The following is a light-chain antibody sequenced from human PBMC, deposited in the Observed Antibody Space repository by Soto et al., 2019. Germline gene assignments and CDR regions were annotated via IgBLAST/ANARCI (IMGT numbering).Light chain of an antibody. J-gene: IGLJ1*01. Sequence: QSVLTQPPSASGSPGQSVTISCTGTSSDVGGYNYVSWYQQHPGKAPKLMIYEVSERPSGVPDRFSGSKSSNTASLTVSGLQAEDEADYYCSSYGISTAVFGTGTKVTVL. V-gene: IGLV2-8*01. CDR3: SSYGISTAV. CDR1: SSDVGGYNY. CDR2: EVS.